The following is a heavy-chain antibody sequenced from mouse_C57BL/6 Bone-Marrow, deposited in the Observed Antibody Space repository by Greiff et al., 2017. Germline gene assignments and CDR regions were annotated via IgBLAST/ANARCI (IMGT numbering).Heavy chain of an antibody. CDR3: ARDGYDVAWFAY. Sequence: VQLQQSGPGLVKPSQSLSLTCSVTGYSITSGYYWNWIRQFPGNKLEWMGYISYDGSNNYNPSLKNRISITRDTSKNQFFLKLNSVTTEDTATYYCARDGYDVAWFAYWGQGTLVTVSA. J-gene: IGHJ3*01. V-gene: IGHV3-6*01. D-gene: IGHD2-2*01. CDR2: ISYDGSN. CDR1: GYSITSGYY.